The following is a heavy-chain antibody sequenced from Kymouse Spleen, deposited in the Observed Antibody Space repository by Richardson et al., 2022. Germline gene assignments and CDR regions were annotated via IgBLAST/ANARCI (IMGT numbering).Heavy chain of an antibody. CDR2: ISAYNGNT. Sequence: QVQLVQSGAEVKKPGASVKVSCKASGYTFTSYGISWVRQAPGQGLEWMGWISAYNGNTNYAQKLQGRVTMTTDTSTSTAYMELRSLRSDDTAVYYCARDRDFLYWSGYYLPYYYYYGMDVWGQGTTVTVSS. D-gene: IGHD3-3*01. CDR1: GYTFTSYG. V-gene: IGHV1-18*01. CDR3: ARDRDFLYWSGYYLPYYYYYGMDV. J-gene: IGHJ6*02.